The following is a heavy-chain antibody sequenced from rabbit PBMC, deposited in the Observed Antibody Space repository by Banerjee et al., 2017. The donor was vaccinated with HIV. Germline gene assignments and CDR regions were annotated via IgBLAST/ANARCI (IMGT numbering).Heavy chain of an antibody. CDR2: IYAGSSGST. CDR1: GFSFSSSYW. CDR3: ARDDAGIAVYIYGITRLDL. V-gene: IGHV1S45*01. J-gene: IGHJ3*01. Sequence: QEQLEESGGDLVKPEGSLTLTCTASGFSFSSSYWICWVRQAPGKGLEWIACIYAGSSGSTDYASWAKGRFTISKTSSTTVTLQMTSLTAADTATYFCARDDAGIAVYIYGITRLDLRGPGTLVTV. D-gene: IGHD6-1*01.